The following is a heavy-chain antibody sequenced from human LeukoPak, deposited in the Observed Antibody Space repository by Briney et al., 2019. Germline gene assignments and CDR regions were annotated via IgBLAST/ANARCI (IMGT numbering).Heavy chain of an antibody. CDR3: ARGPGSSGWSRFGYYYYYYMDV. Sequence: SETLSLTCTVSGGSISSCFWSWIRQPAGKGLEWIGRIYTSGSTKYNPSLKSRVTMSVDTSKNQFSLKLSSVTAADTAVYYCARGPGSSGWSRFGYYYYYYMDVWGKGTTVTISS. D-gene: IGHD6-19*01. CDR1: GGSISSCF. CDR2: IYTSGST. J-gene: IGHJ6*03. V-gene: IGHV4-4*07.